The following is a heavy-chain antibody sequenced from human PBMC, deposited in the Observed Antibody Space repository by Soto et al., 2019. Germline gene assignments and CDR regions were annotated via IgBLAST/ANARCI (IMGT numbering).Heavy chain of an antibody. D-gene: IGHD5-12*01. CDR2: IYPGDSDT. CDR1: GYNFATQW. J-gene: IGHJ4*02. V-gene: IGHV5-51*01. Sequence: PGESLKISCAGSGYNFATQWIAWVRQTPGKGLEWMGIIYPGDSDTRYSPSFQGQVTISANKSISTAYLQWSSLKASDTGMYYCASSAKGYSYGSNYLDYWGQGTLVTVSS. CDR3: ASSAKGYSYGSNYLDY.